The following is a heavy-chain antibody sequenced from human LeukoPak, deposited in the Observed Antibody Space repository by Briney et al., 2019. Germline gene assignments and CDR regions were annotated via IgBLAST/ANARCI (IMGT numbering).Heavy chain of an antibody. CDR1: GFTFSSYS. CDR2: ISSASNTI. CDR3: ARDGWFGDYNWFDP. V-gene: IGHV3-48*01. J-gene: IGHJ5*02. D-gene: IGHD3-10*01. Sequence: PGGSLRLSCAASGFTFSSYSMNWVRQAPGKGLEWVSYISSASNTIYYADSVKGRFTISRDYAKNSLYLQMNSLRAEDTAMYYCARDGWFGDYNWFDPWGQGTLVTVSS.